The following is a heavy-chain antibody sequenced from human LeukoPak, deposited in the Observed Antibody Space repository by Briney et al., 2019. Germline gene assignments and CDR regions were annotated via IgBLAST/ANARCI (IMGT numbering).Heavy chain of an antibody. J-gene: IGHJ3*02. V-gene: IGHV3-30-3*01. CDR2: ISYDGSNK. Sequence: PGGSLRLSCAASGFTFSSYAMHWVRQAPGKGLEWVAVISYDGSNKYYADSVKGRFTISRDNSKNTLYLQMNSLRAEDTAVYYCARVIGDVGVREDDAFDIWGQGTMVTVSS. CDR3: ARVIGDVGVREDDAFDI. D-gene: IGHD3-10*01. CDR1: GFTFSSYA.